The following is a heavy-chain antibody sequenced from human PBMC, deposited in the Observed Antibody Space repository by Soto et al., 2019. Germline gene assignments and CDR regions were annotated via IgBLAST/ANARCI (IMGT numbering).Heavy chain of an antibody. CDR3: AREVVGYCSGGSCFDTKHYYYYYYMDV. CDR2: IWYDGSNK. Sequence: GGSLRLSCAASGFTFSSYGMHWVRQAPGKGLEWVAVIWYDGSNKYYADSVKGRFTISRDNSKNTLYLQMNSLRAEDTAVYYCAREVVGYCSGGSCFDTKHYYYYYYMDVWGKGTTVTVSS. CDR1: GFTFSSYG. V-gene: IGHV3-33*01. D-gene: IGHD2-15*01. J-gene: IGHJ6*03.